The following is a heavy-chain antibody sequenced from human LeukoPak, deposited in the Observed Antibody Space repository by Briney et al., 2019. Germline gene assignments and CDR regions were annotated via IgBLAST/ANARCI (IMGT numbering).Heavy chain of an antibody. CDR1: GFTFSSYS. J-gene: IGHJ5*02. D-gene: IGHD2-15*01. CDR3: GTHCSSSSCP. V-gene: IGHV3-48*01. CDR2: ISSSSSTI. Sequence: GGSLRLSCAASGFTFSSYSMNRVRQAPGKGLEWVSYISSSSSTIYYADSVKGRFTISRDNAKNSLYLQMNSLRAEDTAVYYCGTHCSSSSCPWGQGTLVTVAS.